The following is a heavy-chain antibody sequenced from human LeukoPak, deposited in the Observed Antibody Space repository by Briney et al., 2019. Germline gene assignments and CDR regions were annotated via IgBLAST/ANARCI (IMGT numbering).Heavy chain of an antibody. J-gene: IGHJ5*02. V-gene: IGHV4-31*03. D-gene: IGHD2-2*01. CDR1: GGSISSGGYY. Sequence: SQTLSLTCTVSGGSISSGGYYWSWIRQHPGKGLEWIGYIYYSGSTYYNPSLKSRVTISVDTSKNQFSLKLSSVTAADTAVYYCARVRVGYQLPGKIDPWGQGTLVTVSS. CDR2: IYYSGST. CDR3: ARVRVGYQLPGKIDP.